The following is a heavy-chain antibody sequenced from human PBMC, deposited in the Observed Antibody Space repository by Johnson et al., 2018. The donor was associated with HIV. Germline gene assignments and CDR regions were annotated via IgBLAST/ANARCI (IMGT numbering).Heavy chain of an antibody. CDR1: GFTFSSYW. CDR3: ARGLSSGYSGYAFDI. J-gene: IGHJ3*02. CDR2: IKQDGSEK. D-gene: IGHD3-22*01. V-gene: IGHV3-7*01. Sequence: EVQLVESGGGVVQPGRSLRLSCAASGFTFSSYWMSWVRQAPGKGLEWVANIKQDGSEKYYVDSVKGRFTISRDNAKNSLYLQMNSLRAGDTAVYYCARGLSSGYSGYAFDIWGQGTMVTVSS.